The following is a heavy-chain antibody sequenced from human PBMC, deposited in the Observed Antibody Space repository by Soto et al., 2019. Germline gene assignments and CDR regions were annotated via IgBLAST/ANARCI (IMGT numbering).Heavy chain of an antibody. CDR2: IYYSGST. CDR1: GGSISSYY. D-gene: IGHD3-22*01. Sequence: SETLSLTCTVSGGSISSYYWSWIRQPPGKGLEWIGYIYYSGSTNYNPSLKSRVTISVDTSKNQFSLKLSSVTAADTAVYYCERVGNKGLIDYCGQGTLVTVSS. V-gene: IGHV4-59*01. CDR3: ERVGNKGLIDY. J-gene: IGHJ4*02.